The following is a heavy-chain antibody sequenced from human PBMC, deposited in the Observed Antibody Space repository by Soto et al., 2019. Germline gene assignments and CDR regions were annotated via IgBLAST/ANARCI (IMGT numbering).Heavy chain of an antibody. CDR3: ARDAGGSGWFDY. Sequence: QVQLVQSGAEVKKPGSSVKVSCKASGGTFSSYTISWVRQAPGQGLEWMGRIIPILGIANYAQKFQGRVTITAEKSTSTAYMELSSLRSEDTAVYYWARDAGGSGWFDYWGQGTLVTVSS. CDR1: GGTFSSYT. D-gene: IGHD6-19*01. CDR2: IIPILGIA. J-gene: IGHJ4*02. V-gene: IGHV1-69*08.